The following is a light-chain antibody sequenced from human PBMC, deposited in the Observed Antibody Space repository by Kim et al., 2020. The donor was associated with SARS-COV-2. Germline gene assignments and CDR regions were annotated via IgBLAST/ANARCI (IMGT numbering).Light chain of an antibody. J-gene: IGKJ4*01. CDR1: QPINRY. CDR2: AAS. V-gene: IGKV1-39*01. Sequence: SLSAFVGDRVTITCRAGQPINRYLNWYQQKPGKAPEVLIYAASTLHSGVPSRFSGSGSATDFTLTISNLQPEDSATYYCQQSFASFGGGTKVDIK. CDR3: QQSFAS.